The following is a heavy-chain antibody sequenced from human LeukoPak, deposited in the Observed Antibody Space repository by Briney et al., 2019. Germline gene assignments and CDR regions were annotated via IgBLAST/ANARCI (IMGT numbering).Heavy chain of an antibody. J-gene: IGHJ4*02. D-gene: IGHD5-12*01. CDR1: GFIFSSYS. CDR3: ARIHGGYPFDY. Sequence: GGSLRLSCAASGFIFSSYSMNCVRQAPGKGLEWVSYISSSSSTIYYADSVKGRFTISRDNAKNSLYLQMNSLRAEDTAVYFCARIHGGYPFDYWGQGTLVTVSS. V-gene: IGHV3-48*01. CDR2: ISSSSSTI.